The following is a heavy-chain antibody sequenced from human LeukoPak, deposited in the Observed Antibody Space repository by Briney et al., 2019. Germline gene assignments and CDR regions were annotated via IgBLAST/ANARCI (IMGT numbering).Heavy chain of an antibody. CDR3: ARGQFWSGYSI. D-gene: IGHD3-3*02. CDR1: GGSFSGYY. J-gene: IGHJ4*02. Sequence: SETLSLTCAVYGGSFSGYYWSWIRQPPRKGLEWIGEINHRRSTNYNPSLKSRVTMSVDTSKNQFSLNLSSVTAADTAVYYCARGQFWSGYSIWGQGTLVTVSS. V-gene: IGHV4-34*01. CDR2: INHRRST.